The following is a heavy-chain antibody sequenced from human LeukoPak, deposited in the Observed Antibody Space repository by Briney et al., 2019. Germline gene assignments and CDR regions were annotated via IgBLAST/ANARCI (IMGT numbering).Heavy chain of an antibody. CDR3: ARDSMIVGRYFQH. J-gene: IGHJ1*01. V-gene: IGHV3-66*01. D-gene: IGHD3-22*01. Sequence: GGSLRLSCAASGFTVSSNYMSWVRQALGKGLEWVSVISSGGSTNYADSVKGRFTISRDNSKNTLNLQMNSLRAEDTAVYYCARDSMIVGRYFQHWGQGTLVTVSS. CDR2: ISSGGST. CDR1: GFTVSSNY.